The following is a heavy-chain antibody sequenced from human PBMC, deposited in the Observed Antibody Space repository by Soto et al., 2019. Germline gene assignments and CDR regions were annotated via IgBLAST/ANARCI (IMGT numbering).Heavy chain of an antibody. CDR3: AKDRERIATRSIDY. J-gene: IGHJ4*02. D-gene: IGHD6-6*01. V-gene: IGHV3-23*01. CDR2: ISGSGVST. Sequence: EVQLLESGGGLVQPGGSLRLSCAASGFTFSSYAMSWVRQAPGKGLEWVSGISGSGVSTYSADSVKGRFTISRDNAKSTLYLQMNSLRAEDTAVYYCAKDRERIATRSIDYWGQGTLVTVSS. CDR1: GFTFSSYA.